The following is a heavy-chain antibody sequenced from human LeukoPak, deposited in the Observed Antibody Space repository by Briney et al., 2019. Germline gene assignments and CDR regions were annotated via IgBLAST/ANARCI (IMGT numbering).Heavy chain of an antibody. CDR2: ISGSGRTT. V-gene: IGHV3-23*01. CDR1: GFTFSNHA. Sequence: AGGSLRLSCAASGFTFSNHAMSWVRQTPGKGLQWVSVISGSGRTTEYADSVKGRFTISRDNSKNTLSLQMNSRRVEDTAIYYCAKNVVVKRYIDYWGQGTLVTVSS. J-gene: IGHJ4*02. CDR3: AKNVVVKRYIDY. D-gene: IGHD2-15*01.